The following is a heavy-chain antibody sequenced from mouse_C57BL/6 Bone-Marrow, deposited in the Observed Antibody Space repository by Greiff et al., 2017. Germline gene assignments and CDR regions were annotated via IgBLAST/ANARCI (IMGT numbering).Heavy chain of an antibody. CDR2: IYPGAGDT. CDR3: ARSQLRLLAWFAY. J-gene: IGHJ3*01. V-gene: IGHV1-82*01. CDR1: GYAFSSSW. D-gene: IGHD3-2*02. Sequence: QVQLKESGPELVKPGASVKISCKASGYAFSSSWMNWVKQRPGKGLEWIGRIYPGAGDTNYNGKFKGKATLTADKSSSTAYMQLSSLTSEDSAVYFCARSQLRLLAWFAYWGQGTLVTVSA.